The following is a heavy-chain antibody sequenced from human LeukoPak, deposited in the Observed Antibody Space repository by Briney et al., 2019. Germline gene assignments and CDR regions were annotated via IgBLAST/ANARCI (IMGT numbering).Heavy chain of an antibody. CDR1: GFTFSSYW. D-gene: IGHD3-10*01. V-gene: IGHV3-7*01. CDR2: IKKDGSEK. Sequence: TGGSLRLSCAASGFTFSSYWVSWVRQAPGKGLEWVANIKKDGSEKYYVDSVKGRFTISRDNAKNSLSLQMNSLRVEDTAVYYCARDHGSGSYREGFDPWGQGTLVTVSS. CDR3: ARDHGSGSYREGFDP. J-gene: IGHJ5*02.